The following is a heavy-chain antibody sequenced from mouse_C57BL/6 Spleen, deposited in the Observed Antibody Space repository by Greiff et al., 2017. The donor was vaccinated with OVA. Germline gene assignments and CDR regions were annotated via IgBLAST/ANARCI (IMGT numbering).Heavy chain of an antibody. CDR3: AREDSNYESYAMDY. CDR1: GYTFTNYW. CDR2: IYPGGGYT. J-gene: IGHJ4*01. Sequence: QVQLKESGAELVRPGTSVKMSCKASGYTFTNYWIGWAKQRPGHGLEWIGDIYPGGGYTNYNEKFKGKATLTADKSSSTAYMQFSSLTSEDSAIYYCAREDSNYESYAMDYWGQGTSVTVSS. V-gene: IGHV1-63*01. D-gene: IGHD2-5*01.